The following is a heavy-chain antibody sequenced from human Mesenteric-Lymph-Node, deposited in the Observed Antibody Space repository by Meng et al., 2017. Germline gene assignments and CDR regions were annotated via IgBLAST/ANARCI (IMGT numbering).Heavy chain of an antibody. D-gene: IGHD3-10*01. J-gene: IGHJ3*02. CDR3: ARVVNAAFDI. CDR1: GGSISSSSYY. CDR2: IYYSGST. V-gene: IGHV4-39*07. Sequence: LRLSCTVSGGSISSSSYYWGWIRQPPGKGLEWIGSIYYSGSTYYNPSLKSRVTISVDTSKNQFSLKLSSVTAADTAVYYCARVVNAAFDIWGQGTMVTVSS.